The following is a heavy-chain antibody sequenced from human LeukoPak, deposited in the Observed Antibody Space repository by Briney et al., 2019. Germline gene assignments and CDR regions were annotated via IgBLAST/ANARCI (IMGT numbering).Heavy chain of an antibody. V-gene: IGHV4-34*01. D-gene: IGHD5-12*01. J-gene: IGHJ4*02. CDR2: INHSGST. CDR1: GGSFSGYY. Sequence: PSETLSLTCAVYGGSFSGYYWSWIRQPPGKGLEWIGEINHSGSTNYNPSLKSRVTISVDTSKNQFSLKLSSVTAADTAVYCCARGPGYSGYDYWGQGTLVTVSS. CDR3: ARGPGYSGYDY.